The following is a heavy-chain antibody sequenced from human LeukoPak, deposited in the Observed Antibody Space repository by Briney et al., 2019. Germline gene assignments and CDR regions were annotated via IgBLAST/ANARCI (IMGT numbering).Heavy chain of an antibody. J-gene: IGHJ4*02. Sequence: PSETLSLTCTVFGGSISSYYWSWIRQPPGKGLEWIGSIYHSGSTYYNPSLKSRVTISVDTSKNQFSLKLSSVTAADTAVYYCARVDSSGSVDYWGQGTLVTVSS. CDR1: GGSISSYY. D-gene: IGHD3-22*01. V-gene: IGHV4-38-2*02. CDR2: IYHSGST. CDR3: ARVDSSGSVDY.